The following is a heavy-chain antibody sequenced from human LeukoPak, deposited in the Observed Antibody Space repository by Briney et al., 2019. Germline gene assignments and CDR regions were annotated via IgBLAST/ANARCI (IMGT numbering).Heavy chain of an antibody. V-gene: IGHV3-48*03. Sequence: GGSLRLSCAAAGFTFSSYQMMWVRQAPGKGLDWISYISSGGKTIYYADSVRGRFTISRDNAKNSLYLQMNSLRAEDTGVYYCAREASYYFDDWGPGTLVTVSS. CDR2: ISSGGKTI. CDR3: AREASYYFDD. CDR1: GFTFSSYQ. J-gene: IGHJ4*02.